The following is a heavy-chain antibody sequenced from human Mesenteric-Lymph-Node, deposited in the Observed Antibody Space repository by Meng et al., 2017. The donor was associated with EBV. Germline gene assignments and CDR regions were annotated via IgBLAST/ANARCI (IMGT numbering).Heavy chain of an antibody. CDR3: AHGQARGAFDY. CDR2: IYWDDDK. Sequence: QIPLKEFGPPVVKPTQTLPLTCTFSGFSLRTRGVGVGWIRQPPGKALEWLALIYWDDDKRYSPSLKSRLTITKDTSKNQVVLTMTNMDPVDTATYYCAHGQARGAFDYWGQGTLVTVSS. J-gene: IGHJ4*02. V-gene: IGHV2-5*02. CDR1: GFSLRTRGVG. D-gene: IGHD1-26*01.